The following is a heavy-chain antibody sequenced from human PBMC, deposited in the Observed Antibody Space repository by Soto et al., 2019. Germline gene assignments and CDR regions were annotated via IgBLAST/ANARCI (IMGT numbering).Heavy chain of an antibody. CDR2: INPNSGGT. V-gene: IGHV1-18*01. CDR3: ARDNTTKLWEYNWFDP. Sequence: ASVKVSCKASGYTFTNSGISWVRQAPGQGLEWMGWINPNSGGTNYAQKFQGRVTMTRDTSTSTVYMELSSLRSEDTAVYYCARDNTTKLWEYNWFDPWGQGTLVTVSS. CDR1: GYTFTNSG. D-gene: IGHD3-16*01. J-gene: IGHJ5*01.